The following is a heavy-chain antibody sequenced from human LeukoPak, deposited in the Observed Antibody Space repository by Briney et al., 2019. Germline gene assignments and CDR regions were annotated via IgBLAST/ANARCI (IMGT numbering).Heavy chain of an antibody. CDR2: TDGSST. D-gene: IGHD1-14*01. CDR3: ARDDYNRL. J-gene: IGHJ4*02. V-gene: IGHV3-74*01. Sequence: GGSLRLSCAASGFIFGKSWMHWVRQAPGKGLIWFSRTDGSSTTYADSVKGRFSVSMDNAQNTLYLQMNSLRAEDTAVYYCARDDYNRLWGQGTLVTVSS. CDR1: GFIFGKSW.